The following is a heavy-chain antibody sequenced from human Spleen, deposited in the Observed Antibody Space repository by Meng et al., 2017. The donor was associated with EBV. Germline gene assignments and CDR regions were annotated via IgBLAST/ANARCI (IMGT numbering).Heavy chain of an antibody. CDR2: CSHSGTS. D-gene: IGHD3-9*01. Sequence: QLTDVGHGLCTLSEPLSPPCPSSGVSIRPDYWNWRRRPPGKGLEWIGSCSHSGTSFYNPSLKSRVTTSLDTSKNQFSLNLRSVTAADTAVYFCARDLGNILTGRKGVYDYWGQGTLVTVSS. CDR3: ARDLGNILTGRKGVYDY. J-gene: IGHJ4*02. CDR1: GVSIRPDY. V-gene: IGHV4-59*12.